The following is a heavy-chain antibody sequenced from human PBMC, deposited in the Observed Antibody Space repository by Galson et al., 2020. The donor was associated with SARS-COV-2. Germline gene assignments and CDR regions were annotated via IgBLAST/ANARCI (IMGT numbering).Heavy chain of an antibody. V-gene: IGHV3-30*04. CDR1: GFTFSNYA. J-gene: IGHJ4*02. CDR2: ISYEESTK. Sequence: GGSLRLSCPASGFTFSNYAMHWVRQAPGKGLEWVAIISYEESTKYYAGSVKGRFTISRDNSKNTLYLQMNSLRAEDTAVYYCARDGYSSGWYLGDFDCWGQGTLVTVSS. CDR3: ARDGYSSGWYLGDFDC. D-gene: IGHD6-19*01.